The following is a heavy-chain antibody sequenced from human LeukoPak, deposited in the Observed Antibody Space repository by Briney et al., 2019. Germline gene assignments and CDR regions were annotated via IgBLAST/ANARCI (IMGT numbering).Heavy chain of an antibody. J-gene: IGHJ4*02. CDR3: ARDAHYYDSSGYLNY. CDR2: IYYSGST. Sequence: SETLSLTCTVSGGSISSSSYYWGWIRQPPGKGLEWIGSIYYSGSTYYNPSLKSRVTISVDTSKNQFSLKLSSVTAADTAVYYCARDAHYYDSSGYLNYWGQGTLVTVSS. D-gene: IGHD3-22*01. V-gene: IGHV4-39*02. CDR1: GGSISSSSYY.